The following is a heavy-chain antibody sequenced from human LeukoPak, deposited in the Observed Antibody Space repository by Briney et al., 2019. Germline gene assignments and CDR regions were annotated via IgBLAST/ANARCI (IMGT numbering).Heavy chain of an antibody. CDR3: ARGGDIVAATFSFFWFDH. CDR1: GGSISSYY. J-gene: IGHJ5*02. Sequence: SETLSLTCTVSGGSISSYYWSWVRQPPGKGVEWVGYIYYSGSTNYNPSLKGRVTISLATSKNHFSLKLNSVTAADTAVYYCARGGDIVAATFSFFWFDHWGQGTLVTVSS. D-gene: IGHD2-15*01. CDR2: IYYSGST. V-gene: IGHV4-59*01.